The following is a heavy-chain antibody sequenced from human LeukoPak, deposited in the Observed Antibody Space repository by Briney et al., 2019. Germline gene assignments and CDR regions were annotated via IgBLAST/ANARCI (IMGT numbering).Heavy chain of an antibody. J-gene: IGHJ4*02. CDR1: GGSISSYY. CDR3: ARNRDGYNSFDY. V-gene: IGHV4-59*12. CDR2: IYYSGST. D-gene: IGHD5-24*01. Sequence: ASETLSLTCTVSGGSISSYYWSWIRQPPGKGLEWIGYIYYSGSTNYNPSLRSRVTISVDTSKNHFSLKLSSVTAADTAVYYCARNRDGYNSFDYWGQGTLVTVSS.